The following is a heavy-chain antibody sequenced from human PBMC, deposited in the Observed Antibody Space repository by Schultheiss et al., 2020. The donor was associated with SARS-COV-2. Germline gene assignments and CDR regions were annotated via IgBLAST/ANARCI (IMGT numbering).Heavy chain of an antibody. Sequence: SCAASGFTVSSNYMSWVRQAPGKGLEWVSAISGSGGSTYYADSVKGRFTISRDNSKNTLYLQMNSLRAEDTAVYYCARAPAEGTNWFDPWGQGTLVTVSS. CDR3: ARAPAEGTNWFDP. J-gene: IGHJ5*02. CDR1: GFTVSSNY. D-gene: IGHD1-1*01. V-gene: IGHV3-53*05. CDR2: ISGSGGST.